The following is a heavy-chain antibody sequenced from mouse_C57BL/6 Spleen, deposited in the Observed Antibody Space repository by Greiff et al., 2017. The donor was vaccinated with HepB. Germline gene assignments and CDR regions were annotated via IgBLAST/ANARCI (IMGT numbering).Heavy chain of an antibody. Sequence: EVKLMESGEGLVKPGGSLKLSCAASGFTFSSYAMSWVRQTPEKRLEWVAYISSGGDYIYYADTVKGRFTISRDNARNTLYLQMSSLKSEDTAMYYCTRGTTTVVATDYFDYWGQGTTLTVSS. CDR3: TRGTTTVVATDYFDY. CDR2: ISSGGDYI. CDR1: GFTFSSYA. D-gene: IGHD1-1*01. V-gene: IGHV5-9-1*02. J-gene: IGHJ2*01.